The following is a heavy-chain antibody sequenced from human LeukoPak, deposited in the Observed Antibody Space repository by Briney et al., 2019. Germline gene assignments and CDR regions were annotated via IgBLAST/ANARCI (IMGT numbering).Heavy chain of an antibody. J-gene: IGHJ4*02. V-gene: IGHV3-23*01. CDR2: ISGSGGST. Sequence: GGSLRLSCAVSGFTFTTYAMSWVRQAPGKGLEWVSAISGSGGSTYYADSVKGRFTISRDNSKNTLYLQMNSLRAEDTAVYYCAKSSIDWLSDYWGQGTLVTVSS. D-gene: IGHD3-9*01. CDR1: GFTFTTYA. CDR3: AKSSIDWLSDY.